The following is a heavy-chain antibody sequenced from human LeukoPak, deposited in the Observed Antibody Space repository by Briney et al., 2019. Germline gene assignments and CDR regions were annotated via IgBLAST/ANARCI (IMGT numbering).Heavy chain of an antibody. J-gene: IGHJ4*02. D-gene: IGHD6-19*01. Sequence: GASVKVSCKAPGYTFSNYDINWVRQAPGQGLEWMGWMNPDSGNTGYAQKFQGRVTMTTNTPINTAYMELNSLMFDDTAVYYCARGRARTVSGSIMYYFDYWGQGSLVTVSS. CDR2: MNPDSGNT. V-gene: IGHV1-8*02. CDR1: GYTFSNYD. CDR3: ARGRARTVSGSIMYYFDY.